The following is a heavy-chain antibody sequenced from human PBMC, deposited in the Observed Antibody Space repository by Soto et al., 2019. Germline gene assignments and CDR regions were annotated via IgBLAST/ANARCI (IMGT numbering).Heavy chain of an antibody. CDR3: ARVVYYYDSSGYSLYGMDV. V-gene: IGHV3-21*01. D-gene: IGHD3-22*01. CDR2: ISSSSSYI. CDR1: GFTFSSYS. Sequence: EVQLVESGGGLVKPGGSLRLSCAASGFTFSSYSMNWVRQAPGKGLEWVSSISSSSSYIYYADSVKGRFTISRDNAKNSLYLQMNSLRAEDTAVYYCARVVYYYDSSGYSLYGMDVWGQGTTVTVSS. J-gene: IGHJ6*02.